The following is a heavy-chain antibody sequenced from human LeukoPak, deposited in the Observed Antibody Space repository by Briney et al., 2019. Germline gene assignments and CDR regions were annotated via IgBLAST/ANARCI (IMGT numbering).Heavy chain of an antibody. CDR3: VRDYDTSGPQKNYFDF. Sequence: SVKVSCKSPAGSLSSYAVSWVRQAPGRGLEWMGRLIPIFDSKDYTERFRGRLTLTADRSTGTAFMELSSLRPDDTATYYCVRDYDTSGPQKNYFDFWGQGTLITVSS. D-gene: IGHD3-22*01. CDR1: AGSLSSYA. J-gene: IGHJ4*02. V-gene: IGHV1-69*04. CDR2: LIPIFDSK.